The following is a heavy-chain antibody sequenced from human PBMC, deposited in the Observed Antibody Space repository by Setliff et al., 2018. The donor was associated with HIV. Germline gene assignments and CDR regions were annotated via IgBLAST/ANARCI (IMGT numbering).Heavy chain of an antibody. V-gene: IGHV4-34*01. CDR3: ASAPLYFYDGSGYLKY. CDR1: GGAFNDFY. CDR2: IDHSGDT. J-gene: IGHJ4*02. Sequence: SETLSLTCAVYGGAFNDFYWGWIRQPPGKGLEWIGEIDHSGDTNYNPSLRSRVTLSVDTSKNQVSLKLGSVTAADTAVYFCASAPLYFYDGSGYLKYWGQGSQVTVSS. D-gene: IGHD3-22*01.